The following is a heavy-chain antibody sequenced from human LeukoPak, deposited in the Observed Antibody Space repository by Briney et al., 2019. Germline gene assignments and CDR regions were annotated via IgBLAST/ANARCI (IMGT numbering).Heavy chain of an antibody. V-gene: IGHV4-34*01. Sequence: PSETLSLTCAVYGGSFSGYYWSWIRQPPGKGLEWIGEINHSGSTNYNPSLKSRVTISVDTSKNQFSLKLSSVTAADTAVYYCARLIMITFGGVIAYDAFDIWGQGTMVTVSS. CDR2: INHSGST. CDR1: GGSFSGYY. CDR3: ARLIMITFGGVIAYDAFDI. D-gene: IGHD3-16*02. J-gene: IGHJ3*02.